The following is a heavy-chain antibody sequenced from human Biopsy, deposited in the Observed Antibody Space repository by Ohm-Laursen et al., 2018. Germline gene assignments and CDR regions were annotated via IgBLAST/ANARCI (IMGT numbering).Heavy chain of an antibody. CDR3: ARGRSHLLPDHDWFDP. CDR2: ISRSTSHI. D-gene: IGHD1-14*01. CDR1: GFTLRNYT. V-gene: IGHV3-21*06. J-gene: IGHJ5*02. Sequence: LSPTCAASGFTLRNYTINSVRQAPGKGLEWVSSISRSTSHILYAETLKGRFTSSRDNAKNSVYLQMNSLRAEDTGVYYCARGRSHLLPDHDWFDPWGQGTLVTVSS.